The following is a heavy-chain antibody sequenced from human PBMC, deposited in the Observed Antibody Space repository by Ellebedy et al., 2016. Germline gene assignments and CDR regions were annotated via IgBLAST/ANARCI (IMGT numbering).Heavy chain of an antibody. CDR3: ARSSWRAFEDFFDY. J-gene: IGHJ4*02. Sequence: SETLSLTCSVSGGSINNYYWSWIRQPPGKGLEWIGFVYYSGSTNYRPSLHGRVSISVDTSKNQVSLKLTSVTAADTAVYYCARSSWRAFEDFFDYWGQGALVTVSS. D-gene: IGHD2-15*01. CDR1: GGSINNYY. CDR2: VYYSGST. V-gene: IGHV4-59*01.